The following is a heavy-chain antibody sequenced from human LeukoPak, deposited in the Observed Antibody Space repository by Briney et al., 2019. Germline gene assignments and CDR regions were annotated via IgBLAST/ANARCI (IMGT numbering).Heavy chain of an antibody. D-gene: IGHD3-22*01. J-gene: IGHJ4*02. V-gene: IGHV3-23*01. Sequence: GGSLRLSCAASGFTFSSYAMSWARQAPGKGLEWVSGISGSGDNTYYADSVKGRFTISRDNSKNTLYMQVNSLGTEDTAAYYCAKGSYYDSSGSFYFDYWGQGTLVTVSS. CDR3: AKGSYYDSSGSFYFDY. CDR1: GFTFSSYA. CDR2: ISGSGDNT.